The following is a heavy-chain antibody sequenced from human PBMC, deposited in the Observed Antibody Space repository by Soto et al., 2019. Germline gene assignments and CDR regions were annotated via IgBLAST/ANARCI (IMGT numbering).Heavy chain of an antibody. J-gene: IGHJ6*02. CDR3: ARERADIVVAPVATSGMDV. D-gene: IGHD2-2*01. V-gene: IGHV3-30*03. CDR2: ISHDGQNQ. Sequence: QVQLVESGGGVVPPGRSLKLSCIASGFAFGSHGMHWVRQVSGKGLEWVAVISHDGQNQYYRESVQGRLTISRDNSKNSLFLEVHSLRVEDTAVYYCARERADIVVAPVATSGMDVWGQGTAVTVSS. CDR1: GFAFGSHG.